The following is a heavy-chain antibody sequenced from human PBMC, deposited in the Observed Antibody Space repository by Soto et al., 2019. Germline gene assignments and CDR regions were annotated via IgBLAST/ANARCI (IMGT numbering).Heavy chain of an antibody. CDR2: IIPILGIA. D-gene: IGHD2-2*03. J-gene: IGHJ6*03. Sequence: SVKVSCTASGGTFSSYTISWVRQAPVQGLEWMGRIIPILGIANYAQKFQGRVTITADKSTSTAYMELSSLRSEDTAVYYCARGGRGYCSSTSCPRADYYYMDVWGKGTTVTVSS. V-gene: IGHV1-69*02. CDR1: GGTFSSYT. CDR3: ARGGRGYCSSTSCPRADYYYMDV.